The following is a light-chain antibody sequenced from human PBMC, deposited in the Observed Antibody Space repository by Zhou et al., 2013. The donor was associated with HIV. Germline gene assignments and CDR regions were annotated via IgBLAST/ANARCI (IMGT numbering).Light chain of an antibody. Sequence: DIQMTQSPSTLSASVGDRVSITCRASQSLSSWLAWYQQKPGKAPKLLIYKTINLESGVPSRFSGSGSGTEFTLTINSLQPDDFATYYCQQYDSYSSFGQGTKVEIK. J-gene: IGKJ1*01. CDR1: QSLSSW. CDR2: KTI. V-gene: IGKV1-5*03. CDR3: QQYDSYSS.